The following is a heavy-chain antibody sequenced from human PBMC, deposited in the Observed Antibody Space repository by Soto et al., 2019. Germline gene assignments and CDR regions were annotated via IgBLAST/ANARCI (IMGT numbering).Heavy chain of an antibody. Sequence: PSETLSLTCTVSGGSISSSSYYWGWIRQPPGKGLEWIGSIYYSGSTYYNPSLKSRVTISVDTSKNQFSLKLSSVTAADTAVYYCARLSRWWFDPWGQGTLVTVSS. CDR1: GGSISSSSYY. D-gene: IGHD2-15*01. J-gene: IGHJ5*02. CDR2: IYYSGST. CDR3: ARLSRWWFDP. V-gene: IGHV4-39*01.